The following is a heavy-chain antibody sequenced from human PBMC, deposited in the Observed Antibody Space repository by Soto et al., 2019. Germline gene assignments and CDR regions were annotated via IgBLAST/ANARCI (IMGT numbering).Heavy chain of an antibody. D-gene: IGHD7-27*01. V-gene: IGHV1-46*01. Sequence: QVQLVQSGAEVKKPGASVKVSCKASGSTFTKYSIHWVRQAPGQGLEWLGIINPSGGSTSYAQKVQGRATMTSDTSTSTVYMELSSLRSEDTAVYYCARDWGPPLCENYCGMDVWGQGTSVTVSS. CDR1: GSTFTKYS. J-gene: IGHJ6*02. CDR3: ARDWGPPLCENYCGMDV. CDR2: INPSGGST.